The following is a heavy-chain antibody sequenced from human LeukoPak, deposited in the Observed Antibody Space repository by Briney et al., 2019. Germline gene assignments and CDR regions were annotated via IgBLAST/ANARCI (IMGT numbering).Heavy chain of an antibody. V-gene: IGHV1-8*01. D-gene: IGHD1-26*01. CDR2: MNPNSGNT. Sequence: ASVKVSCKASGYTFTSYDIHWVRQATGQGLEWMGWMNPNSGNTGYAQKFQGRVTMARNTSISTAYMELSSLRAEDTAVYYCARGGIVGATNFDYWGQGTLVTVSS. CDR3: ARGGIVGATNFDY. CDR1: GYTFTSYD. J-gene: IGHJ4*02.